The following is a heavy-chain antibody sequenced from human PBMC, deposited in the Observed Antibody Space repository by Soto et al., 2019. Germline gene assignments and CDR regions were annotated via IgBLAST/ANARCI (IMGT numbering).Heavy chain of an antibody. CDR3: ARDGAYCSGTGCRDYYHYMDV. J-gene: IGHJ6*03. D-gene: IGHD2-2*01. V-gene: IGHV3-21*01. CDR2: ISGSSSYI. Sequence: EVQLVESGGGLVKPGGSLRLSCAASGFSFTDYSMNWGRQAPGKGLEWVSSISGSSSYIYYADSLKGRFTVSRDNDERSLFLQMNSLGAEDTAVYYCARDGAYCSGTGCRDYYHYMDVWGKGTTVTVSS. CDR1: GFSFTDYS.